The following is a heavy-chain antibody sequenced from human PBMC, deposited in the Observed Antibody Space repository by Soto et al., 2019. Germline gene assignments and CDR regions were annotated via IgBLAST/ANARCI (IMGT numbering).Heavy chain of an antibody. Sequence: SVKVSCKASGGTFSSYAISWVRQAPGQGLEWMGGIIPIFGTANYAQKFQGRVTITADESTSTAYMELSSLRSGDTAVYYCAKDNGYCIGGSSRPPNNWFDPGGQGPRATASP. J-gene: IGHJ5*02. V-gene: IGHV1-69*13. CDR3: AKDNGYCIGGSSRPPNNWFDP. D-gene: IGHD2-15*01. CDR2: IIPIFGTA. CDR1: GGTFSSYA.